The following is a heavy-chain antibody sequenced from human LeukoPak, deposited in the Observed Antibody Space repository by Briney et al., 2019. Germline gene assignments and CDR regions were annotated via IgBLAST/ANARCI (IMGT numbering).Heavy chain of an antibody. J-gene: IGHJ4*02. D-gene: IGHD3-10*01. CDR1: GGTFSSYA. CDR2: IIPIFGTA. V-gene: IGHV1-69*01. CDR3: AREAFGEGNNYFDY. Sequence: SVKVSCKASGGTFSSYAISWVRQAPGQGLEWMGGIIPIFGTANYAQKFQGRVTITADESTSAAYMELSSLRSEDTAVYYCAREAFGEGNNYFDYWGQGTLVTVSS.